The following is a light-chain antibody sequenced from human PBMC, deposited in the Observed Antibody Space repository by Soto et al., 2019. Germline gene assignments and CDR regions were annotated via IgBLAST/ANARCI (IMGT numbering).Light chain of an antibody. V-gene: IGKV4-1*01. CDR1: QDVFSRSNNKHY. CDR2: WVS. Sequence: DIVMTQAPDSLAVSLGERATINRKSTQDVFSRSNNKHYVAWHQQKPAQPLKLLIYWVSSRDSGGPDRFSASGSGTDFTLTITSLQAEDVAVYYCQQYYNTPLTFGVGNKVDI. J-gene: IGKJ4*01. CDR3: QQYYNTPLT.